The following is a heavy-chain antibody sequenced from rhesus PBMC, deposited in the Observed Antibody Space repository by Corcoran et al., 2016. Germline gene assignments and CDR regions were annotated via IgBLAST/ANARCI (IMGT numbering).Heavy chain of an antibody. CDR2: IYGSSAST. V-gene: IGHV4-127*01. Sequence: QVQLQESGPGVVKPSETLSLTCAVSGYSISSGYDWSWIRQPPGKGLEWIGFIYGSSASTNYNPSLKSRVTISKDTSKNQFSLKLSSVTAADTAVYYCARDWDAFDFWGQGLRVTVSS. J-gene: IGHJ3*01. CDR1: GYSISSGYD. CDR3: ARDWDAFDF.